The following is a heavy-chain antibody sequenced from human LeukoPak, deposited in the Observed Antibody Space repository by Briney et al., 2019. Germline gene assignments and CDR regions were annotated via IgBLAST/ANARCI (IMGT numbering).Heavy chain of an antibody. CDR1: GYSFTSYW. D-gene: IGHD1-26*01. Sequence: GESLKIPCKGSGYSFTSYWIAWVRQMPGKGLEWMGIIYPSDSETTYSPSFQGQVTISADKSISTAYLQWSSLTASDTAMYYCARSVGATPFDYWGQGTPVTVSS. V-gene: IGHV5-51*01. CDR2: IYPSDSET. J-gene: IGHJ4*02. CDR3: ARSVGATPFDY.